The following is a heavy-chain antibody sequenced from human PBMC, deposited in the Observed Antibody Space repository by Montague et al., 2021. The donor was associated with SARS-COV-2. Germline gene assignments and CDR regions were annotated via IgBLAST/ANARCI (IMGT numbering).Heavy chain of an antibody. J-gene: IGHJ2*01. CDR2: IDHSGTT. D-gene: IGHD2-15*01. CDR3: ARVLGGYCSGGSCYRGWYFDL. CDR1: GGSFSDYY. Sequence: SETLSLTCAVYGGSFSDYYWTWIRQPPGKGLEWIGEIDHSGTTNYNPSLKSRLSISVDTSKNQFSLKLSSVTAADTAVYYCARVLGGYCSGGSCYRGWYFDLWGRGTLVTVSS. V-gene: IGHV4-34*01.